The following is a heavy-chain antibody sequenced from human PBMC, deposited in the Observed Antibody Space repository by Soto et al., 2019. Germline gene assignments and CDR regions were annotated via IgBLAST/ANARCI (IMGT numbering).Heavy chain of an antibody. CDR1: GFTFSSYD. CDR2: ISSSSSYI. Sequence: EVQLVESGGGLVQPGGSLRLSCAASGFTFSSYDMHWVRQATGKGLEWVSSISSSSSYIYYADSVKGRFTISRDNAKNSLYLQMNSLRAEDTAVYYCARDDGGYGFDYWGQGTLVTVSS. V-gene: IGHV3-21*01. CDR3: ARDDGGYGFDY. D-gene: IGHD5-12*01. J-gene: IGHJ4*02.